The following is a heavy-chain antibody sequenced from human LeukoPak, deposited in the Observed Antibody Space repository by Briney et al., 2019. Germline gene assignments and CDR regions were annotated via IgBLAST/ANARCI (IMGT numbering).Heavy chain of an antibody. D-gene: IGHD1-26*01. V-gene: IGHV3-9*01. CDR3: ARGGAARPDF. CDR2: VSWNSGSI. CDR1: GFSFRDFA. Sequence: GRSLRLSCAASGFSFRDFAVHWVRQVSGKGLEWVAGVSWNSGSIGYADSVRGRFSISRDNAKNSLYLQMNSLRVEDTAVYYCARGGAARPDFWGQGTLVTVSS. J-gene: IGHJ4*02.